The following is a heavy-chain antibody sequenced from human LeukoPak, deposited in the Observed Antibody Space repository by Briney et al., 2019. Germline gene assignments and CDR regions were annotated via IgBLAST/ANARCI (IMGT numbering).Heavy chain of an antibody. D-gene: IGHD4-17*01. V-gene: IGHV1-69*06. J-gene: IGHJ6*03. CDR3: ASAVTHFIRDYYYYYYMDV. Sequence: SVKVSCKASGGTFSSYAISWVRQAPGQGLEWMGGIIPIFGTANYAQKFQGRVTITADKSTSTACMELSSLRSEDTAVYYCASAVTHFIRDYYYYYYMDVWGKGTTVTVSS. CDR2: IIPIFGTA. CDR1: GGTFSSYA.